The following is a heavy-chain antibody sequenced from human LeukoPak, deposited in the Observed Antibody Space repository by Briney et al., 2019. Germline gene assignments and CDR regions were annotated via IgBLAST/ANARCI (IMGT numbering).Heavy chain of an antibody. CDR1: GFTFSSYS. CDR2: IYSGGTT. V-gene: IGHV3-53*01. J-gene: IGHJ4*02. Sequence: GGSLRLSCATSGFTFSSYSMNWVRQAPGKGLEWVSVIYSGGTTYYADSVKGRFTISRDNSKNTLYLQMNSLRAEDTAMYYCARGGDSSREYYFDYWGQGTLVTVSS. CDR3: ARGGDSSREYYFDY. D-gene: IGHD6-13*01.